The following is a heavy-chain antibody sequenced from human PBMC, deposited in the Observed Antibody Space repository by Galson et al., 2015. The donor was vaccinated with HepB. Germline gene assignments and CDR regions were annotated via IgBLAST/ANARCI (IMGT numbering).Heavy chain of an antibody. D-gene: IGHD2-2*01. CDR3: VTDRDCSGTKCYYTRFDS. V-gene: IGHV3-11*01. Sequence: SLRLSCATSGFIFGDYYMSWIRQAPGKGLEWISYISNLGTTRYYADSVKGRFTISRDNANNTLYLQMDRLTAEDTAVYYCVTDRDCSGTKCYYTRFDSWGQGTPVTVSS. J-gene: IGHJ5*01. CDR2: ISNLGTTR. CDR1: GFIFGDYY.